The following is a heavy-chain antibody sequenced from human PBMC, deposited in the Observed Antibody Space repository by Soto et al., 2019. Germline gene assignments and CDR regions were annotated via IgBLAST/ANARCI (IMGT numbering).Heavy chain of an antibody. D-gene: IGHD2-15*01. CDR2: ITPSLGTS. Sequence: QLQLVQSGSEVRKPGSSVKVSCKASGGTFGNYAISWVRQAPGQGLEWLGGITPSLGTSEFAQEFRARVTMSADESTGSAYMELSSLRSEDTAVYYCARAITVVTGGDYFDFWGQGTLVTVSS. J-gene: IGHJ4*02. V-gene: IGHV1-69*01. CDR3: ARAITVVTGGDYFDF. CDR1: GGTFGNYA.